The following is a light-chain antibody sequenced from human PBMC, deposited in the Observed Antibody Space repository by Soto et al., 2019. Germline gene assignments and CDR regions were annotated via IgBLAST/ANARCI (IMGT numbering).Light chain of an antibody. J-gene: IGKJ5*01. CDR1: QDIRGA. CDR2: DVS. Sequence: AIQLTQSPSSLSASVGDRVTITCRASQDIRGALAWYQQKPGKPPKLLIFDVSSLQGGVPSRFSGSGSGTDFTLTISSLQPEDFATYYCQQFNTYPITCGQGTRLEIK. CDR3: QQFNTYPIT. V-gene: IGKV1-13*02.